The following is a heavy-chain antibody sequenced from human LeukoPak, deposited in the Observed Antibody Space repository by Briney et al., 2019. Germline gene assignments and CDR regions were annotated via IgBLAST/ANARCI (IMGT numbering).Heavy chain of an antibody. Sequence: SETLSLTCAVYGGSFSGYYWSWIRQPPGMGLEWIGEINHSGSTNYNPSLKSRVTISVDTSKNQFSLKLSSVTAADTAVYYCARGVLGNWGQGTLVTVSS. CDR1: GGSFSGYY. CDR3: ARGVLGN. CDR2: INHSGST. V-gene: IGHV4-34*01. J-gene: IGHJ4*02.